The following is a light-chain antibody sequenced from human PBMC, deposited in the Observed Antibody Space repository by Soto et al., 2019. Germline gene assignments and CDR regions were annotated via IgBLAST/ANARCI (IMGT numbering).Light chain of an antibody. CDR1: QSVSNNY. CDR2: DAS. J-gene: IGKJ1*01. V-gene: IGKV3-20*01. Sequence: EIVLTQSPGTLSLSPGERATLSCRASQSVSNNYLAWYQQKPGQAPRLLIYDASTRATGIPDRLRGSGSGTDFTLTISRLEPEDFAVYYCYQYDTSPWTFGQGTKVDIK. CDR3: YQYDTSPWT.